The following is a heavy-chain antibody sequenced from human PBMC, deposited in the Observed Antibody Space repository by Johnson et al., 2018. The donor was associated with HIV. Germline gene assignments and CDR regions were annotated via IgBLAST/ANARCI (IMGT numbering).Heavy chain of an antibody. CDR3: ARVEAAAGLAFDI. Sequence: QVQVVESGGGVVQPGGSLRLSCVASGFIFSSSGMHWVRQAPGKGLEWVSVIYSGGSTYYADSVKGRFTISRDNSKNTLYLQMNSLRAEDTAVYYCARVEAAAGLAFDIWGQGTMVTVSS. D-gene: IGHD6-13*01. CDR2: IYSGGST. V-gene: IGHV3-NL1*01. CDR1: GFIFSSSG. J-gene: IGHJ3*02.